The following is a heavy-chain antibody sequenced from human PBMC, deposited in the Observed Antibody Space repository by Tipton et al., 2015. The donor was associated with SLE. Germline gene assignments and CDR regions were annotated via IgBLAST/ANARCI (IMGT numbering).Heavy chain of an antibody. CDR2: LHSSGNT. Sequence: GLVKPSETLSLICTVSGGSVSSATYYWGWIRQPPGKGLEWIGSLHSSGNTYFTPSLKSRVTMSLDTSENQFSLKLTSVTAADTAVYYCATGRPFRSSSIGYYFYGFDVWGQGTTVTVSS. V-gene: IGHV4-39*07. D-gene: IGHD6-6*01. J-gene: IGHJ6*02. CDR1: GGSVSSATYY. CDR3: ATGRPFRSSSIGYYFYGFDV.